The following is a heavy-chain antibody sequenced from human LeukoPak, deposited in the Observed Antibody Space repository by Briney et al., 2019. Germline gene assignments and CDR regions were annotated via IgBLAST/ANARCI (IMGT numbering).Heavy chain of an antibody. D-gene: IGHD3-9*01. CDR1: GFTFSNTA. Sequence: GGSLRLSCAASGFTFSNTAMSWVRQTPGKGLEWVATMSAYNDRTHYADSVRGRFTVSRDNSKNTLSLQMNSLREDDTAVYYCTQELSDIFVVRTDSWGQGTLVTVSS. CDR3: TQELSDIFVVRTDS. J-gene: IGHJ4*02. CDR2: MSAYNDRT. V-gene: IGHV3-23*01.